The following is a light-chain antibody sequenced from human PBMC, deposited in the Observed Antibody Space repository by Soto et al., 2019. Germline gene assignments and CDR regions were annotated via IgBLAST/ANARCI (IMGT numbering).Light chain of an antibody. CDR1: SGHSTYA. Sequence: QPVLTQSPSASASLGASVKLTCTLTLSSGHSTYAIAWHQQQPEKGPRYLMKVNSDGSHSKGDGIPDRFSGSSSGAERYLTISSLQSEDEADYYCQTWGTGTVVFGGGTQLTVL. J-gene: IGLJ2*01. CDR3: QTWGTGTVV. V-gene: IGLV4-69*01. CDR2: VNSDGSH.